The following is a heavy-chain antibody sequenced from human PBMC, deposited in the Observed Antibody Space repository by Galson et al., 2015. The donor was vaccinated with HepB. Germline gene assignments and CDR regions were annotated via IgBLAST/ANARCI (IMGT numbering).Heavy chain of an antibody. CDR1: GYTFTGYY. V-gene: IGHV1-2*04. D-gene: IGHD3-3*01. CDR3: TRDRSVDDDDCWSGYYSYYYGMDV. Sequence: SVKVSCKASGYTFTGYYMRWVRQAPGQGLEWMGWINPNSGGTNYAQKFQGWVTMTRDTSISTAYMELSRLRSDDTAVYYWTRDRSVDDDDCWSGYYSYYYGMDVWGQGTTVTVSS. CDR2: INPNSGGT. J-gene: IGHJ6*02.